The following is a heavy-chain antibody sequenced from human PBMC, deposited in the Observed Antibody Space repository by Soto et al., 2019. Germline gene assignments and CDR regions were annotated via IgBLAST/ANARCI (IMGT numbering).Heavy chain of an antibody. CDR2: INGGGGAT. J-gene: IGHJ4*02. CDR1: GFTFSGYP. Sequence: VQLLESGGDLVQPGGSLRLSCAASGFTFSGYPMNWVRQAPGKGLEWVSGINGGGGATSYADSVKGRFTISRDNSKNTLHLQMSRLTAEDTAMYFCARKSIDSGNAFYFDYWVQGTLVTVSS. D-gene: IGHD5-12*01. CDR3: ARKSIDSGNAFYFDY. V-gene: IGHV3-23*01.